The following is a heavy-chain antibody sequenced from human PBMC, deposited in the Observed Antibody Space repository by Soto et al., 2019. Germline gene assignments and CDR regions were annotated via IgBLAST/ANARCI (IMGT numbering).Heavy chain of an antibody. V-gene: IGHV3-23*01. CDR2: ISGSGGST. J-gene: IGHJ3*02. D-gene: IGHD6-13*01. Sequence: GGSLRLSCAASGFTFSSYAMSWVRQAPGKGLEWVSAISGSGGSTYYADSVKGRFTISRDNSKNTLYLQMNSLRAEDTAVYYCASRPPSSSWLTQDDAFDIWGQGTMVTVSS. CDR1: GFTFSSYA. CDR3: ASRPPSSSWLTQDDAFDI.